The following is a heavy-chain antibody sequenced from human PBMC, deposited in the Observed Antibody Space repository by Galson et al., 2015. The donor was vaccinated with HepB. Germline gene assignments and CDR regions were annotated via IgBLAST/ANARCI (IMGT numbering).Heavy chain of an antibody. V-gene: IGHV3-23*01. D-gene: IGHD1/OR15-1a*01. J-gene: IGHJ6*02. CDR2: ISGSGGST. CDR3: AKVTRSLYYYYGMDV. CDR1: GFTFSSYA. Sequence: SLRLSCAASGFTFSSYAMSWVRQAPGKGLEWVSAISGSGGSTYYADSVKGRFTISRDNSKNTLYLQMNSLRAEDTAVYYCAKVTRSLYYYYGMDVWGQGTTVTVSS.